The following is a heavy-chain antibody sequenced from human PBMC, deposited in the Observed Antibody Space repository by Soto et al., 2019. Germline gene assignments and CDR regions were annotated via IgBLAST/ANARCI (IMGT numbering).Heavy chain of an antibody. V-gene: IGHV3-74*01. Sequence: PGVSLRLSCAASGFGFSSYWLHWVRQAPGKGLVWVSRTNNDCDTTTYADSVRGRFTSFRDNAKNTQYLQMTTLEVEDTAVYYCAREMATISLGDFDNWRQGTMVTVSS. CDR1: GFGFSSYW. J-gene: IGHJ3*02. CDR3: AREMATISLGDFDN. CDR2: TNNDCDTT. D-gene: IGHD5-12*01.